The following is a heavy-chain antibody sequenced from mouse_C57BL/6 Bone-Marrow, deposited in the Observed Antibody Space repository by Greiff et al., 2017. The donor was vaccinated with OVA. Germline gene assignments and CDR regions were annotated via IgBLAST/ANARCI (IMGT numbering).Heavy chain of an antibody. D-gene: IGHD2-4*01. CDR1: GYTFTSYW. CDR3: ARRHDYDY. CDR2: IHPNSGST. Sequence: QVQLQQPVADLVKPGASVTLSCKASGYTFTSYWMHWVKQRPGQGLEWIGMIHPNSGSTNYNEKFKSKATLTVDKSSSTAYMQLSSLTSEDSAVYYCARRHDYDYWGQGTTLTVSS. J-gene: IGHJ2*01. V-gene: IGHV1-64*01.